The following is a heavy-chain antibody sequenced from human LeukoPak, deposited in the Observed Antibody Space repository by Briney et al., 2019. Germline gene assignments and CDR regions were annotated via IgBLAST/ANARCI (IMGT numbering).Heavy chain of an antibody. J-gene: IGHJ6*02. V-gene: IGHV4-34*01. CDR2: INHSGST. D-gene: IGHD2-2*01. CDR3: ARGVGYCSSTSCYAKYYYGMDV. CDR1: GGSFSGYY. Sequence: PSETLSLTCAVYGGSFSGYYWSWIRQPPGKGLEWIGEINHSGSTNYNPSIKSRVTISVDTSKNQFSLKLSSVTAADTAVYYCARGVGYCSSTSCYAKYYYGMDVWGQGTTVTVSS.